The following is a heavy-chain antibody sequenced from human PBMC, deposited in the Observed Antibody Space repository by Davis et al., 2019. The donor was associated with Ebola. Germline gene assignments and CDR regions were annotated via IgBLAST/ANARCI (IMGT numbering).Heavy chain of an antibody. J-gene: IGHJ3*01. D-gene: IGHD1-1*01. Sequence: PGGSLRLSCAASGFTFSTYSMSWVRQAPGKGLEWVSSISSDSDYIYYADSAKGRFTISRDNAKNSLYLQMNSLRPEDTAVYYCARDRSWNDAFDLWGQGTMVTVSS. CDR2: ISSDSDYI. CDR1: GFTFSTYS. V-gene: IGHV3-21*01. CDR3: ARDRSWNDAFDL.